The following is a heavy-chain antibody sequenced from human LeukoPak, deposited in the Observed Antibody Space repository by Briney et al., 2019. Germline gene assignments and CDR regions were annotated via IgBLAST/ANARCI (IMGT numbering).Heavy chain of an antibody. D-gene: IGHD6-13*01. CDR2: ISGSGGST. J-gene: IGHJ4*02. CDR1: GFTFSDYY. Sequence: GGSLRLSCAASGFTFSDYYMSWVRQAPGKGLEWVSAISGSGGSTYYADSVKGRFTISRDNSKNTLYLQMNSLRAEDTAVYYCAKDLRKQLAYFDYWGQGTLVTVSS. CDR3: AKDLRKQLAYFDY. V-gene: IGHV3-23*01.